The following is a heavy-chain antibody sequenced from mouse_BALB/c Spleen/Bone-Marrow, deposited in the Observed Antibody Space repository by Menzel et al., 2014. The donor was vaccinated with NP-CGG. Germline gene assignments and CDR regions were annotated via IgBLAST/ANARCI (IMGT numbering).Heavy chain of an antibody. CDR1: GYTFTEYI. D-gene: IGHD1-1*01. V-gene: IGHV1-62-2*01. J-gene: IGHJ4*01. CDR3: ARGEGYGSSYYYAMDY. Sequence: VKLMESGAELVKPGASVKLSCKASGYTFTEYIIHWVKQRTGQGLEWIGWFYPGSGSIKYNEKFKDKATLTADKSSSTVYMELSRLTSEDAAVYFCARGEGYGSSYYYAMDYWGQGTPGTVSS. CDR2: FYPGSGSI.